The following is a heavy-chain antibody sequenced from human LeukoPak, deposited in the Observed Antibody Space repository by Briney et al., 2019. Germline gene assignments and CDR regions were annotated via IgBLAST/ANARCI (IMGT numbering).Heavy chain of an antibody. CDR2: ISSSGDAI. V-gene: IGHV3-48*03. Sequence: GGSLRLSCAASGFTFSSYEMNWVRQAPGKGLEWVSHISSSGDAIYYADSVKGRFTISRDNAKNSLYLQMNSLRAEDTAVYYCARDRKIYYYDSSGYENWGQGTLVTVSS. D-gene: IGHD3-22*01. J-gene: IGHJ4*02. CDR1: GFTFSSYE. CDR3: ARDRKIYYYDSSGYEN.